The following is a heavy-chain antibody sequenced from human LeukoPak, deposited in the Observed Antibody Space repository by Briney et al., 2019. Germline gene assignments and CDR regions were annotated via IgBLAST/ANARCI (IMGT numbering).Heavy chain of an antibody. V-gene: IGHV4-39*02. CDR3: ARDSGSYGLYFDY. D-gene: IGHD1-26*01. CDR2: IYYSGST. J-gene: IGHJ4*02. CDR1: GGSISSSSYY. Sequence: SETLSLTCTVSGGSISSSSYYWGWIRQPPGKGLEWIGSIYYSGSTYYNPSLKSRVTISVDTSKNQFSLKLSSVTAADTVVYYCARDSGSYGLYFDYWGQGTLVTVSS.